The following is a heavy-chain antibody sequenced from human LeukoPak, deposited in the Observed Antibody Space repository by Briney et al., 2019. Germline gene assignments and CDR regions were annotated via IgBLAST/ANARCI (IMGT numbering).Heavy chain of an antibody. J-gene: IGHJ4*02. Sequence: ASVKVSCKASGYTFTGYYMHWVRQAPGQGLEWMGWINPNSGGTNYAQKFQGRVTMTRDMSTSTVYMELSSLRSEDTAVYYCAREAQKKVAGRFDYWGQGTLVTVSS. CDR1: GYTFTGYY. V-gene: IGHV1-2*02. CDR3: AREAQKKVAGRFDY. D-gene: IGHD6-19*01. CDR2: INPNSGGT.